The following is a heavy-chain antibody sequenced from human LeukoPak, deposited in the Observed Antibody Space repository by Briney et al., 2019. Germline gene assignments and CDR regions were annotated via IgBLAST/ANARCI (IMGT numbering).Heavy chain of an antibody. D-gene: IGHD3-3*01. V-gene: IGHV3-33*06. CDR1: GFTFSSYG. Sequence: QPGGSLRLSCAASGFTFSSYGMHWVRQAPGKGLEWVAVIWYDGSNKYYADSVKGRFTTSRDNSKKTLYLQMNSLGAEDTAVYYCAKSIEGVVRGTYYYYSYMDVWGKGTTVTVSS. J-gene: IGHJ6*03. CDR3: AKSIEGVVRGTYYYYSYMDV. CDR2: IWYDGSNK.